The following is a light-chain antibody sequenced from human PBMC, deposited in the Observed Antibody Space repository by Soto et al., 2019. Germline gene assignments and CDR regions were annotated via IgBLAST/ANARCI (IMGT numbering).Light chain of an antibody. J-gene: IGKJ2*01. Sequence: EIVLTQSPGTLSLSPGERATLSCRASQTVSSTSLAWYQQRPGQAPRLLIFDASTRVTGIPDRFSGSGSGTDFTLTISRLEPEDFAVYYCQQYDSWRYTFGQGTKVDIK. CDR1: QTVSSTS. CDR2: DAS. V-gene: IGKV3-20*01. CDR3: QQYDSWRYT.